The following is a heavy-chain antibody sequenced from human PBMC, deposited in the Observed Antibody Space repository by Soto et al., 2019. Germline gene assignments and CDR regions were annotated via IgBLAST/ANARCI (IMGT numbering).Heavy chain of an antibody. CDR3: ARGRSSIAALIYYYYGMDV. D-gene: IGHD6-6*01. J-gene: IGHJ6*02. CDR2: IIPILGIA. Sequence: SVKVSCKASGGTFSSYTISWVRQAPGQGLEWMGRIIPILGIANYAQKFQGRVTITADKSTSTAYMELSSLRSEDTAVYYCARGRSSIAALIYYYYGMDVWGQGTTVTVSS. CDR1: GGTFSSYT. V-gene: IGHV1-69*02.